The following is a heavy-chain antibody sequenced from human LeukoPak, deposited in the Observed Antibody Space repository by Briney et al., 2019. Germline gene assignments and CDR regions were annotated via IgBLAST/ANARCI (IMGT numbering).Heavy chain of an antibody. Sequence: GGSLRLSCAASGFTFSTYSMNWVHQAPGKGLEWVSSIATSSDYIYYAGSLEGRFTISRDNAKNSLYLHMNSLRPDDTAVYYCARGRSITILRGVAISDGFDIWGQGTKVTVS. CDR2: IATSSDYI. D-gene: IGHD3-10*01. J-gene: IGHJ3*02. CDR1: GFTFSTYS. V-gene: IGHV3-21*06. CDR3: ARGRSITILRGVAISDGFDI.